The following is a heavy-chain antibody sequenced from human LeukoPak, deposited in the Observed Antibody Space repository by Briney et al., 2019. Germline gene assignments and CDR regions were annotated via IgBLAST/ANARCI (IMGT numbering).Heavy chain of an antibody. CDR3: ARHISGYYGSGPIFDY. CDR2: IYYSGTT. V-gene: IGHV4-59*01. CDR1: GGSITSYY. Sequence: SETLSLTCTVSGGSITSYYWSWIRLPPGKGLEWLGYIYYSGTTNYNPSLKSRVTISVDTSKNQFSLKLSSVTAADTAVYYCARHISGYYGSGPIFDYWGQGTLVTVSS. J-gene: IGHJ4*02. D-gene: IGHD3-22*01.